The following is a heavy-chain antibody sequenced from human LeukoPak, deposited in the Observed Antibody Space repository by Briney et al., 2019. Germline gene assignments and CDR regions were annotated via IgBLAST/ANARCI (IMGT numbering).Heavy chain of an antibody. Sequence: GGSLRLSCAVSGITVSSYGMSWVRQAPGKGLEWVAGISGSGGGTNYADSVKGRFTISRDNFKNTLYLQMNSMRAEDTAVYFCAKRGVVIRVILVGFHKEAYYFDSWGQGALVTVSS. V-gene: IGHV3-23*01. J-gene: IGHJ4*02. CDR3: AKRGVVIRVILVGFHKEAYYFDS. D-gene: IGHD3-22*01. CDR1: GITVSSYG. CDR2: ISGSGGGT.